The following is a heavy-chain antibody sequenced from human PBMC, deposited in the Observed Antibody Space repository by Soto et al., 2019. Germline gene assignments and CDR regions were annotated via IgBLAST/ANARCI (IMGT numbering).Heavy chain of an antibody. Sequence: QVQLVESGGGVVQPGRSLRLSCAASGFTFSSYGMHWVRQAPGKGLEWVAVISYDGSNKYYADSVKGRFTISRDNSKSTLYLQMNSLRAEDTAVYYCAKGEAGPLYYYGMDVWGQGTTVTVSS. V-gene: IGHV3-30*18. CDR2: ISYDGSNK. CDR3: AKGEAGPLYYYGMDV. D-gene: IGHD1-26*01. J-gene: IGHJ6*02. CDR1: GFTFSSYG.